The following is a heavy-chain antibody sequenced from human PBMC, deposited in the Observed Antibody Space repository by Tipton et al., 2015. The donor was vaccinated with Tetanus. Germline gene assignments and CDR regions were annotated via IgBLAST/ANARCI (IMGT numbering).Heavy chain of an antibody. Sequence: LRLSCTVSGGSISSSSYYWGWIRQPPGKGLEWIESIYYSGSTYYNPSLKSRVTISVDTSKNQFSLKLSSVTAADTAVYYCARTRYCSGGSCYRDYFDYWGQGTLVTVSS. CDR2: IYYSGST. CDR3: ARTRYCSGGSCYRDYFDY. D-gene: IGHD2-15*01. CDR1: GGSISSSSYY. V-gene: IGHV4-39*01. J-gene: IGHJ4*02.